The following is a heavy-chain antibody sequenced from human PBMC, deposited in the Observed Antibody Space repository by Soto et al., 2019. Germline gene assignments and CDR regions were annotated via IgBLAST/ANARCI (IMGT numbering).Heavy chain of an antibody. J-gene: IGHJ4*02. CDR1: GFTFSSYS. V-gene: IGHV3-48*02. D-gene: IGHD6-13*01. CDR3: ARGSSNWAYYFDF. CDR2: ITSSGTTV. Sequence: EVHLVESGGGLVQPGGSLRLSCAASGFTFSSYSLNWVRQAPGKGLEWVSYITSSGTTVYYADSVRGRFTISRDNAKNSLYLQMNSLRDDDTAVYYCARGSSNWAYYFDFWGQGTLVSVSS.